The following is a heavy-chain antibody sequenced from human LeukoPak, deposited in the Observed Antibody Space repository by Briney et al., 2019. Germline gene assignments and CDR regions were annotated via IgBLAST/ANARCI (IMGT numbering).Heavy chain of an antibody. CDR3: TTDSAAY. Sequence: GGSLRLSCAASGFTFSNAWMTWVRQAPGKGLEWVGRVKRKIDGETTDHAAAVKGRFAISRDDSKNTVYLQMNSLKTEDTALYYCTTDSAAYWGQGTLVTVSS. J-gene: IGHJ4*02. V-gene: IGHV3-15*01. CDR2: VKRKIDGETT. CDR1: GFTFSNAW.